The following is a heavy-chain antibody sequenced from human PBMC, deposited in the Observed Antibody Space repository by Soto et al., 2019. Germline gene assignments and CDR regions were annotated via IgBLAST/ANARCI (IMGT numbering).Heavy chain of an antibody. V-gene: IGHV1-18*01. Sequence: QVQLVQSGAEVKKPGASVKVSCKASGYTFTSYGISWVRQAPGQGLEWMGWISAYNGHTNYAQKLQGRVTMITDTSTSTAYMELRSLRSDDTAVYYCARDDGSGSYYGVFDYWGQGTLVTVSS. CDR3: ARDDGSGSYYGVFDY. J-gene: IGHJ4*02. CDR2: ISAYNGHT. CDR1: GYTFTSYG. D-gene: IGHD3-10*01.